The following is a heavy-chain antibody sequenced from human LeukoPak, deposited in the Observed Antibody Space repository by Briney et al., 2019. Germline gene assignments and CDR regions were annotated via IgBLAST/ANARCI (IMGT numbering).Heavy chain of an antibody. CDR3: ARDPRELLAGDAFDI. Sequence: GASVKVSCKASGYTFTGYYMHWVRQAPGQGLEWMGWINPNSGGTNYAQKFQGRVTMTTDTSTSTAYMELRSLRSDDTAVYYCARDPRELLAGDAFDIWGQGTMVTVSS. CDR2: INPNSGGT. D-gene: IGHD1-26*01. V-gene: IGHV1-2*02. CDR1: GYTFTGYY. J-gene: IGHJ3*02.